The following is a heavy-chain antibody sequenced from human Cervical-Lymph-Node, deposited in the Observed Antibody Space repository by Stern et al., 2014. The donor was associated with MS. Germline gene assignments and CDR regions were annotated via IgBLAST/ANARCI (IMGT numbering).Heavy chain of an antibody. CDR2: LWYDGNKK. CDR3: ARGNWNYEGMGY. CDR1: GFTFSNYG. J-gene: IGHJ4*02. D-gene: IGHD1-7*01. V-gene: IGHV3-33*01. Sequence: VQLVESGGGVVQPGRSLRLSCAASGFTFSNYGMHWVRQAPGKGLEWLAVLWYDGNKKYYADSVKGRFTISRDNSKNTLFLQMSSLTAEDTALYYCARGNWNYEGMGYWGQGTLVTVSP.